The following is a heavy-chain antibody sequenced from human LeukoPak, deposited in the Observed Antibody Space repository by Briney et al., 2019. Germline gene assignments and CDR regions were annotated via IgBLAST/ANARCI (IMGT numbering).Heavy chain of an antibody. V-gene: IGHV4-39*01. J-gene: IGHJ4*02. Sequence: NTSETLSLTCTVSGGSISSSSYYWGWIRQPPGKGLEWIGTIYYSGSTSYNPSLTSRVTISVDTSKNQFSLRLSSVTAADTAVYYCARRTGNSGPFDYWGQGTLVTVSS. CDR2: IYYSGST. CDR3: ARRTGNSGPFDY. D-gene: IGHD1-26*01. CDR1: GGSISSSSYY.